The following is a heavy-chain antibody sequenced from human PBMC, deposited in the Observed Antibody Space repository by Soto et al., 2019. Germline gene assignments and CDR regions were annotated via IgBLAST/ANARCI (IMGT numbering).Heavy chain of an antibody. V-gene: IGHV3-30*18. CDR1: GFTFSSYG. CDR2: ISYDGSNK. CDR3: AKDRLRPGRADGMDV. J-gene: IGHJ6*02. D-gene: IGHD6-25*01. Sequence: QVQLVESGGGVVQPGRSLRLSCAASGFTFSSYGMHWVRQAPGKGLEWVAVISYDGSNKYYADSVKGRFTISRDNSKNTLYLQMNSLRAEDTALYYCAKDRLRPGRADGMDVWGQGTTVTVSS.